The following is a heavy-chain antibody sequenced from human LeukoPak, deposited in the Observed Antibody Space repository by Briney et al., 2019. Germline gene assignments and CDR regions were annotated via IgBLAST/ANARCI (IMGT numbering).Heavy chain of an antibody. J-gene: IGHJ6*03. CDR2: IKQDGSEK. Sequence: PGGSLRLSCAASGFAFSSYWMSWVRQAPGKGLEWVASIKQDGSEKYYVDSVKGRFTISRDNAKNSLYLQMNSLRAEDTAVYYCARDPYSGSYGNYYYYFMDVWGKGTTVTISS. D-gene: IGHD1-26*01. V-gene: IGHV3-7*01. CDR1: GFAFSSYW. CDR3: ARDPYSGSYGNYYYYFMDV.